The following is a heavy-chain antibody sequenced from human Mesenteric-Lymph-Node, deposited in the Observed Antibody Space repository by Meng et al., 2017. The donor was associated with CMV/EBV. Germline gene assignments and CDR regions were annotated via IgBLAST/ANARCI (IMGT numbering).Heavy chain of an antibody. D-gene: IGHD2-15*01. J-gene: IGHJ6*02. CDR2: MWFDGGDN. Sequence: GGSLRLSCAASGFTFSDYYMSWIRQAPGKGLEWVAVMWFDGGDNYFVDSVKGRFTISRDNSKNSLYLQMNSLRAEDTAVYYCAREQDDYYYYGMDVWGQGTTVTVSS. V-gene: IGHV3-33*08. CDR3: AREQDDYYYYGMDV. CDR1: GFTFSDYY.